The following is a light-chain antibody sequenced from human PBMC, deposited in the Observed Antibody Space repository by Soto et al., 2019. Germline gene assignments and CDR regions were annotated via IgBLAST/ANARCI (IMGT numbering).Light chain of an antibody. CDR2: YDD. J-gene: IGLJ2*01. Sequence: QSVLTQPPSVSEAPRQRVTISCSGSSSNVGNNAVNWYQQLPGKAPKLLIYYDDLLPSGVSDRFSGSKSGPSASLAISGLQSEDEADYYCAVWDDSLNGVVFGGGTKLTVL. CDR1: SSNVGNNA. CDR3: AVWDDSLNGVV. V-gene: IGLV1-36*01.